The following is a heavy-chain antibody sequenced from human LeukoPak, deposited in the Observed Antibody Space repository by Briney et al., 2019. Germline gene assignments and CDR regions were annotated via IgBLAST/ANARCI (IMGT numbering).Heavy chain of an antibody. J-gene: IGHJ4*02. CDR3: ARGDSGWYLGLGFDY. V-gene: IGHV4-59*08. CDR2: IYYSGST. D-gene: IGHD6-19*01. Sequence: SETLSLTCTVSGGSISSYYWSWIRQPPGKGLEWIGYIYYSGSTNYNPSLKSRATISVDTSKNQVSLKLRSVTAADTAVYYCARGDSGWYLGLGFDYWGQGTLVTVSS. CDR1: GGSISSYY.